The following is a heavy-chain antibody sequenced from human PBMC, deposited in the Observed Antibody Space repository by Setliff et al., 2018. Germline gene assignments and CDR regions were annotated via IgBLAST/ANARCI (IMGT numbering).Heavy chain of an antibody. D-gene: IGHD3-3*01. V-gene: IGHV4-59*08. J-gene: IGHJ6*03. CDR3: ARMSGFQYIDV. CDR1: GGSISSYY. Sequence: PSETLSLTCTVSGGSISSYYWSWIRQPPGKGLEWIGYIYYSGSTNYNPSLESRITISIETFKNQFSLSLTSVTAEDTAVYYCARMSGFQYIDVWDKGTTVTVSS. CDR2: IYYSGST.